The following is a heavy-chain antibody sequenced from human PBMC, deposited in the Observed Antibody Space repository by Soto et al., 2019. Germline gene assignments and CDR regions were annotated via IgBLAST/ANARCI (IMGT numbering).Heavy chain of an antibody. D-gene: IGHD4-17*01. J-gene: IGHJ6*02. CDR3: ARALTPTTVVRHYYYYGMDV. Sequence: SVKVSCKASGGTFSSYAISWVRQAPGQGLEWMGGIIPIFGTANYAQKFQGRVTIIADKSTSTAYMELSSLRSEDTAVYYCARALTPTTVVRHYYYYGMDVWGQGTTVTVSS. CDR1: GGTFSSYA. CDR2: IIPIFGTA. V-gene: IGHV1-69*06.